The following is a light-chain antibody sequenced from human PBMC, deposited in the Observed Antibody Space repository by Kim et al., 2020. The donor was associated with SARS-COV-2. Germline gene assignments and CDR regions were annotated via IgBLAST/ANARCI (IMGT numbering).Light chain of an antibody. CDR1: SSNIGAGYD. CDR3: QSYDSSFSGWV. V-gene: IGLV1-40*01. CDR2: GNS. Sequence: QSVLTQPPSVSGAPGQRVIISCTGSSSNIGAGYDVHWYQQLPGAAPKLLIYGNSNRPSGVPDRFSGSKSGTSASLAITGLQAEDEADYYCQSYDSSFSGWVFGGGTQLTVL. J-gene: IGLJ3*02.